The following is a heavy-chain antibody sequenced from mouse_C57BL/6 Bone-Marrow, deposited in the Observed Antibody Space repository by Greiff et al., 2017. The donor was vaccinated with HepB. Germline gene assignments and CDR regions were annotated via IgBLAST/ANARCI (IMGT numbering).Heavy chain of an antibody. CDR1: GFTFSSYA. CDR3: ARWGCYHRGFAY. V-gene: IGHV5-4*03. Sequence: EVKLMESGGGLVKPGGSLKLSCAASGFTFSSYAMSWVRQTPEKRLEWVATISDGGSYTYYPDNVKGRFTISRDNAKNNLYLQMSHLKSEDTAMYYCARWGCYHRGFAYWGHVTLVTVSA. D-gene: IGHD3-3*01. J-gene: IGHJ3*01. CDR2: ISDGGSYT.